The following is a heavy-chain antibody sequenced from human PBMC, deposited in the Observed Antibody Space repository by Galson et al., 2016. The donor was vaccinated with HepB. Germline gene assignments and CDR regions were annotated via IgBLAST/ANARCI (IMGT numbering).Heavy chain of an antibody. CDR1: GYTFTNYW. CDR3: GRLSGNATGGYFDY. V-gene: IGHV5-51*01. D-gene: IGHD2-2*01. CDR2: IYPGDSDT. J-gene: IGHJ4*02. Sequence: QSGAEVKKPGESLKISCETSGYTFTNYWIGWVRQVPAKGLEWMGIIYPGDSDTKYSPSFQGHATLSVDKSITTADVQWRSLKASDSARYYCGRLSGNATGGYFDYWGQGILVTVSS.